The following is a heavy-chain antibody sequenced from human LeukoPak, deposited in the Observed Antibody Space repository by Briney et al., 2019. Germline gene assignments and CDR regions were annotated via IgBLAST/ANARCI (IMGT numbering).Heavy chain of an antibody. CDR3: ARAMVTRRRYLDY. CDR2: INSDGSST. Sequence: GGSLRLSCEASGFTFSSYWMHWVRQAPGKGLEWVSRINSDGSSTNYADSVKGQFTISSDNAKNTLYLQMNSLRAEDTAVYYCARAMVTRRRYLDYWGQGTLVTVSS. V-gene: IGHV3-74*01. CDR1: GFTFSSYW. J-gene: IGHJ4*02. D-gene: IGHD2-21*02.